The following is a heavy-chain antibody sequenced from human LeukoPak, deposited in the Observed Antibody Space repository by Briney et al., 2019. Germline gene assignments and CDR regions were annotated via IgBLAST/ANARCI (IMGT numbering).Heavy chain of an antibody. CDR3: ERGGSRKEVAY. CDR1: GFTFSDYY. CDR2: ISSSSSYT. Sequence: PGGSLRLSCAASGFTFSDYYMSWIRQAPGKGLEWVSYISSSSSYTNYADSVKGRFTISRDNAKNSLYLQMNSLRAAETALYYCERGGSRKEVAYWGQGTLVTVSS. D-gene: IGHD3-10*01. J-gene: IGHJ4*02. V-gene: IGHV3-11*05.